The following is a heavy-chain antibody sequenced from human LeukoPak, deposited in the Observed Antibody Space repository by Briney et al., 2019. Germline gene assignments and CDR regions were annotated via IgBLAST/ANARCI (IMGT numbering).Heavy chain of an antibody. CDR1: GGSFSGYY. J-gene: IGHJ6*02. CDR3: ARGPKWELLRGYYYYGMDV. CDR2: INHSGST. V-gene: IGHV4-34*01. D-gene: IGHD1-26*01. Sequence: PSETLSLTCAVYGGSFSGYYWSWIRQPPGKGLEWIGEINHSGSTNYNPSLKSRVTISVDTSKNQFSLKLSSVTAADTAVYYCARGPKWELLRGYYYYGMDVWGQGTTVTVSS.